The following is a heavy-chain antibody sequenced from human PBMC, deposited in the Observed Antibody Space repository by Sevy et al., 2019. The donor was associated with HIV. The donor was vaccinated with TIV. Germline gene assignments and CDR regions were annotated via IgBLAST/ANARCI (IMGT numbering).Heavy chain of an antibody. CDR3: ARGSVVITFGGAFDY. Sequence: ASVKVSCNASGGSFSNYAITWVRQAPGQGLEWMGGSIPMFGTTDYAQKFQGRVTITADESKSTAYMELSSLRSEDTAVYYCARGSVVITFGGAFDYWGLGTLVTVPS. D-gene: IGHD3-16*01. J-gene: IGHJ4*02. V-gene: IGHV1-69*13. CDR2: SIPMFGTT. CDR1: GGSFSNYA.